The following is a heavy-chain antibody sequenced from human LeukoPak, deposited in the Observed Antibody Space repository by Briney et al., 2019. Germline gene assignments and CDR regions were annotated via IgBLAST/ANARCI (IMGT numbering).Heavy chain of an antibody. CDR2: INPSAGTT. D-gene: IGHD4-23*01. CDR3: ARDKATVAWDAFDI. V-gene: IGHV1-46*01. J-gene: IGHJ3*02. Sequence: GASVKVSCKVSGYTFTNYYMHWVRQAPGQGLEWMGIINPSAGTTGYAQKFQGRVTMTRDTSTSTLYMELSSLSSEDTAVYYCARDKATVAWDAFDIWGQGTMVTVSS. CDR1: GYTFTNYY.